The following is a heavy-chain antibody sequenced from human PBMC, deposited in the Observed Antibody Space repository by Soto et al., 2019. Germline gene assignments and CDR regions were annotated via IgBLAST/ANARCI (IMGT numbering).Heavy chain of an antibody. CDR2: INAGNDDR. CDR3: ARGRWERSGWYYLDS. D-gene: IGHD6-19*01. J-gene: IGHJ4*02. Sequence: QVQLLQSGAEVKKPGASVKISCKTSGYTFTNYAVHWVRHAPGQSLEWMGWINAGNDDRKYSQTFQDRITITRDASATTAYMELSLIYGDTAIYYCARGRWERSGWYYLDSWGQGTMVTVSS. V-gene: IGHV1-3*01. CDR1: GYTFTNYA.